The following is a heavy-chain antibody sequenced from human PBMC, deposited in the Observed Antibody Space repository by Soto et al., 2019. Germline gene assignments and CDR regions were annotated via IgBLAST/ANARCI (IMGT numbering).Heavy chain of an antibody. CDR2: ISSSRSYI. CDR1: GFTFSSYN. Sequence: EVQLVESGGGLVKPGGSLRLSCAASGFTFSSYNMNWVRQAPGKGLEWVSSISSSRSYIYYADSVKGRFTISRDNAKNSLSLQMNSLRAEDTAVYYCARGFRWEQYYFDYWGQGTLVTVSS. CDR3: ARGFRWEQYYFDY. D-gene: IGHD1-26*01. J-gene: IGHJ4*02. V-gene: IGHV3-21*01.